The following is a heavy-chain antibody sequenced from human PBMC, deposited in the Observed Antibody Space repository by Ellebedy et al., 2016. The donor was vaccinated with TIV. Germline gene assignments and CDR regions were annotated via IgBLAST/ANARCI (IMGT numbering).Heavy chain of an antibody. CDR1: GGSISSGAFP. V-gene: IGHV4-31*03. CDR2: FYYSGST. J-gene: IGHJ4*02. Sequence: LRLSCTVSGGSISSGAFPWTSIRQQPAKGLEWIGYFYYSGSTYYRPSLKTRVTISLDTSNNQFSLRLNSVTAADTAVYYCARDEGGSGSLFYWGQGSLVTVSS. CDR3: ARDEGGSGSLFY. D-gene: IGHD3-10*01.